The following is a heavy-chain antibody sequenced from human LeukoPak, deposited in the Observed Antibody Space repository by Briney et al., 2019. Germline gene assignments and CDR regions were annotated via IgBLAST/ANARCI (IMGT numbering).Heavy chain of an antibody. V-gene: IGHV3-11*04. J-gene: IGHJ4*02. CDR2: ISSSGSTI. D-gene: IGHD3-9*01. CDR1: GFTFSDYY. CDR3: ARQYDILTGYYGLEEYYFDY. Sequence: GGSLRLSCAASGFTFSDYYMSWIRQAPGKGLEWVSYISSSGSTIYYAGSVKGRFTISRDNAKNSLYLQMNSLRAEDTAVYYCARQYDILTGYYGLEEYYFDYWGQGTLVTVSS.